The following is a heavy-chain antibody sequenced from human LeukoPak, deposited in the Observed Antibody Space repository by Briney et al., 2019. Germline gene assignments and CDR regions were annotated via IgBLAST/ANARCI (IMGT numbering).Heavy chain of an antibody. D-gene: IGHD2-15*01. V-gene: IGHV3-64*01. CDR1: GSTFSSYA. CDR2: ISSNGGST. Sequence: GGSLRLSCAASGSTFSSYAMHWVRQAPGKGLEYVSAISSNGGSTCYANSVKGRFTISRDNSKNTLYLQMGSLRAEGMAVYYCARGATGWNYYYYYMDVWGKGTTVTVSS. CDR3: ARGATGWNYYYYYMDV. J-gene: IGHJ6*03.